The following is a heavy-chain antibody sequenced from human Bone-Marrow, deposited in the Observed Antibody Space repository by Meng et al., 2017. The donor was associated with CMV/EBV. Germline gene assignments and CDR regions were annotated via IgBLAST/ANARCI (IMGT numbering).Heavy chain of an antibody. CDR3: AKDLTKGVSVP. CDR2: ISGSGGST. CDR1: GFTFSSYA. Sequence: GESLKISCAASGFTFSSYAMSWVRQAPGKGLEWVSAISGSGGSTYYADSVKGRFTISRDNSKNTLYLQMNSLRAEDTAVYYCAKDLTKGVSVPWGQGILVTVSS. D-gene: IGHD3-3*01. J-gene: IGHJ5*02. V-gene: IGHV3-23*01.